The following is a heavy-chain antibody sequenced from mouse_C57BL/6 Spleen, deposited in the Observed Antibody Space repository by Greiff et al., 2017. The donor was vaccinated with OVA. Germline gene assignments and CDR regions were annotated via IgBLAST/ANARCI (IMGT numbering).Heavy chain of an antibody. V-gene: IGHV5-4*03. CDR1: GFTFSSYA. D-gene: IGHD1-1*01. CDR2: ISDGGSYT. Sequence: EVKLMESGGGLVKPGGSLKLSCAASGFTFSSYAMSWVRQTPEKRLEWVATISDGGSYTYYPDNVKGRFTISRDNAKNNLYLQMSHLKSEDTAMYYCARSGSLYSARYFDYWGQGTTLTVSS. CDR3: ARSGSLYSARYFDY. J-gene: IGHJ2*01.